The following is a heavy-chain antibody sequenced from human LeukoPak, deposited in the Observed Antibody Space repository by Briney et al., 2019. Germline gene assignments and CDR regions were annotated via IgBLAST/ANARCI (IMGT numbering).Heavy chain of an antibody. CDR2: IYPGDSDT. J-gene: IGHJ4*02. V-gene: IGHV5-51*01. CDR3: ARSESAGKYLYFDY. Sequence: GGSLKISCKGSGYSFTSYWVGWVRQMPGKGLEWMGIIYPGDSDTRYSPSFQGQVTISADKSISTAYLQWSGLRASDTAMYYCARSESAGKYLYFDYWGQGTLVTVSS. CDR1: GYSFTSYW. D-gene: IGHD6-13*01.